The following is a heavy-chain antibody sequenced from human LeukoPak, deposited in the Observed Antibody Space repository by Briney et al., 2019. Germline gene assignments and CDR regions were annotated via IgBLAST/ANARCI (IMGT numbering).Heavy chain of an antibody. CDR2: IVVGSGNT. CDR3: AADSRYDAFDI. CDR1: GYTFTGYY. V-gene: IGHV1-58*02. J-gene: IGHJ3*02. Sequence: SVKVSCKASGYTFTGYYMQWVRQARGQRLEWIGWIVVGSGNTNYAQKFQERVTITRDMSTSTAYMELSSLRSEDTAVYYCAADSRYDAFDIWGQGTMVTVSS.